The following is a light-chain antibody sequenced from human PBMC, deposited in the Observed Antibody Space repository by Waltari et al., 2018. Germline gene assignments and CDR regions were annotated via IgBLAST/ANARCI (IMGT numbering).Light chain of an antibody. J-gene: IGKJ4*01. V-gene: IGKV1-39*01. CDR2: AAS. CDR1: QSISSH. Sequence: DIQLTQSPSSLSAPVGDRVTITCRASQSISSHLNWYQQKPGKAPKLLIHAASSLQSGFPSRFSGSGSGTDFTLTISSLQPEDFATYYCQQRDSTPLTFGGGTKVEIK. CDR3: QQRDSTPLT.